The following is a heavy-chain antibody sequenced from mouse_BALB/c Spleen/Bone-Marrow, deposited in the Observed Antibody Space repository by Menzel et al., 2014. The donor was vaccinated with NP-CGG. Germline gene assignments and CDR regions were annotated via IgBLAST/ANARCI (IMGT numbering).Heavy chain of an antibody. CDR3: ARRGLLRSQGFAY. V-gene: IGHV4-1*02. CDR2: INPDSSTI. Sequence: EVKLMESGGGLVQPGGSLKLSCAASGFDFSRYWMNWVRQAPGKGLEWIGEINPDSSTINYTPSLKDKFIISRDNAKNTLYLQMSKVRSEDTALYYCARRGLLRSQGFAYWGQGTLVTVSA. CDR1: GFDFSRYW. J-gene: IGHJ3*01. D-gene: IGHD1-1*01.